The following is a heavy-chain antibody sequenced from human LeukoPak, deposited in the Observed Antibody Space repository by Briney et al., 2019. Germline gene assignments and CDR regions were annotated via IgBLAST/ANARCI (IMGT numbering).Heavy chain of an antibody. D-gene: IGHD3-3*01. Sequence: PGGSLRLSCAASGFTFSNYAMSWVRQAPGKRLEWVSAISGSGSNTYYADSVKGRFTISRDNSKNTLYLQMNSLRAEDTAVYYCAKDGSGHLYYYYMDVWGKGTTVTVSS. J-gene: IGHJ6*03. V-gene: IGHV3-23*01. CDR2: ISGSGSNT. CDR1: GFTFSNYA. CDR3: AKDGSGHLYYYYMDV.